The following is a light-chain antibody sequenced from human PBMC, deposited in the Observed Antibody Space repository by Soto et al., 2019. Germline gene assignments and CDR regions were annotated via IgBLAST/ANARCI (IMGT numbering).Light chain of an antibody. CDR2: DAS. CDR1: QSVSSY. J-gene: IGKJ2*01. CDR3: QQRSNWYT. V-gene: IGKV3-11*01. Sequence: EIVLTQSPATLSLSPGEIATLSCRSSQSVSSYLAWYQQKPGQAPRLLIYDASNRATGIPARFSGSGSGTVFTLTISSLEPEDFAVYYCQQRSNWYTFGQGTKLEIK.